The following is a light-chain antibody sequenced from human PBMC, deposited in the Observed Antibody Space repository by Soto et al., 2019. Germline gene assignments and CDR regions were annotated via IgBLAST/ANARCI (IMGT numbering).Light chain of an antibody. V-gene: IGKV1-27*01. CDR3: QKYNSAPT. Sequence: IQLTQSPSSLSASVGDRVTITCRASQGISNKVAWYQHRPGEAPKLLIYAASTLQSGVPSRFSGGGSGTDFTLTISSLQPEDVATYYCQKYNSAPTFGQGTRLEIK. CDR1: QGISNK. J-gene: IGKJ5*01. CDR2: AAS.